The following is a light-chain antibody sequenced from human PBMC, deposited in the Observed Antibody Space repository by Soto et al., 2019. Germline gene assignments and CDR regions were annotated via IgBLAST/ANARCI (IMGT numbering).Light chain of an antibody. Sequence: QMTQSPSSLSASVGDRVTITSPASQTISSWLAWYQQKPGKAPKLLIYKASTLKSGVPSRFGGSGSGTEFTLTISSLQPDDFATYYCQHYNSYSETFGQGTKVDI. CDR3: QHYNSYSET. V-gene: IGKV1-5*03. J-gene: IGKJ1*01. CDR1: QTISSW. CDR2: KAS.